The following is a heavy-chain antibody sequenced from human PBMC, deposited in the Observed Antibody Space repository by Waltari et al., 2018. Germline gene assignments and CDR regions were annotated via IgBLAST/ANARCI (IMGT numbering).Heavy chain of an antibody. D-gene: IGHD3-3*01. CDR2: IWYDGSNK. CDR3: AREYDFWSGYHRPIPNYFDY. Sequence: QVQLVESGGGVVQPGRSLSLSCAASGFTFSSYGMHWVRQAPGKGLEWVAGIWYDGSNKYYADSVKGRFTISRDNSKNTLYLQMNSLRAEDTAVYYCAREYDFWSGYHRPIPNYFDYWGQGTLVTVSS. J-gene: IGHJ4*02. V-gene: IGHV3-33*01. CDR1: GFTFSSYG.